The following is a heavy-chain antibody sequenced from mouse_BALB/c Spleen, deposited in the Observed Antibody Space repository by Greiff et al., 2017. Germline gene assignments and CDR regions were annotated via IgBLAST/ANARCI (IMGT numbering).Heavy chain of an antibody. CDR3: TRRDDYDYWYFDV. CDR1: GYTFTSYW. J-gene: IGHJ1*01. CDR2: IDPSDSYT. D-gene: IGHD2-4*01. V-gene: IGHV1S127*01. Sequence: VQLQQSGAELVKPGASVKMSCKASGYTFTSYWMHWVKQRPGQGLEWIGVIDPSDSYTSYNQKFKGKATLTVDTSSSTAYMQLSSLTSEDSAVYYCTRRDDYDYWYFDVWGAGTTVTVSS.